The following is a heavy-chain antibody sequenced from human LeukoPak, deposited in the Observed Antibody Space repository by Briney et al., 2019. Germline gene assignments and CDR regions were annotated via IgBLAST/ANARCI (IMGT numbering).Heavy chain of an antibody. V-gene: IGHV1-2*02. CDR1: VYTFTGYY. CDR2: INPNSGGT. CDR3: ARDGEKGATRY. Sequence: GASVKVSCKASVYTFTGYYMHLVRQAPGQGVEWMGWINPNSGGTNYAQKFQGRVTMTRDTSISTAYMELSSLRSEDTAVYYCARDGEKGATRYWGQGTLVTVSS. J-gene: IGHJ4*02. D-gene: IGHD1-26*01.